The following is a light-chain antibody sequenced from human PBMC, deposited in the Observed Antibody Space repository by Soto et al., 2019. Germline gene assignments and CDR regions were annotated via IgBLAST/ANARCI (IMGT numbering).Light chain of an antibody. J-gene: IGKJ1*01. CDR3: QQYNSYWT. CDR1: QSISDW. V-gene: IGKV1-5*01. Sequence: DIQMTQSPSTLSASVGDRVTITCRASQSISDWLAWYQQKPGKAPKTLIYDASSLESGVPSRFSGSGSGTEFTLTISSLQPDDFATYYCQQYNSYWTFGQGTKVDI. CDR2: DAS.